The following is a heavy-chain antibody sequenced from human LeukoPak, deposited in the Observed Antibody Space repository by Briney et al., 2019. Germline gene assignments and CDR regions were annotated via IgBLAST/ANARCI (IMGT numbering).Heavy chain of an antibody. CDR1: GYTFTGYY. CDR3: ARDYDSSGPDDY. CDR2: INPKSGGT. J-gene: IGHJ4*02. Sequence: ASVKVSCKASGYTFTGYYMHWVRQAPGQGLEWMGWINPKSGGTNYAQKFQGRVTMTGDTSINTAYMELSRLRSDDTAVYYCARDYDSSGPDDYWGQGTLVTVSS. D-gene: IGHD3-22*01. V-gene: IGHV1-2*02.